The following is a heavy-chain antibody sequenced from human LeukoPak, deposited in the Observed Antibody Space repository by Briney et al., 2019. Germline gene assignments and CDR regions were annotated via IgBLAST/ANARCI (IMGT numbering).Heavy chain of an antibody. J-gene: IGHJ4*02. CDR2: IKPDGSEK. D-gene: IGHD2-2*01. CDR1: GFSFSDYW. Sequence: GGSLRLSCAASGFSFSDYWMTWIRQAPGKGLEWVANIKPDGSEKYYVDSVKGRFTISRDNAKNSLYLQMNSLRAEDTAVYYCASTTRRYCSSTSCYPTFYDYWGQGTLVTVSS. CDR3: ASTTRRYCSSTSCYPTFYDY. V-gene: IGHV3-7*03.